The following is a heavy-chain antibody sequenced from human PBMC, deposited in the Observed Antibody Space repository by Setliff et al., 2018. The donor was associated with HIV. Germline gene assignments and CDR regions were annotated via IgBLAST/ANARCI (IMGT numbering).Heavy chain of an antibody. D-gene: IGHD2-2*01. V-gene: IGHV1-69*10. Sequence: ASVKVSCKASGGTFSSYVISWVRQAPGQGPEWMGGIIPMYGVTNYAQKFQGRVTMTTDTATSTAYMEVRSLRSDDTAVYYCAREDQLLSGHYYYNGMDVWGQGTTVTVSS. J-gene: IGHJ6*02. CDR3: AREDQLLSGHYYYNGMDV. CDR1: GGTFSSYV. CDR2: IIPMYGVT.